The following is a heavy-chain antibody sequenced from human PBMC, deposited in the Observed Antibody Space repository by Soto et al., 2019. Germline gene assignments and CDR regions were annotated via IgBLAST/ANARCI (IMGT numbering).Heavy chain of an antibody. CDR2: IGGSSGSI. Sequence: GGSLRLSCAASEFTFNTYAMNWVRQAPGKGLEWISYIGGSSGSIFYADSVKGRFTISRDNVKNSLFLQMNSLSAEDTAVYYCSSDWDGDGFDVWGQGTMVTVSS. J-gene: IGHJ3*01. CDR1: EFTFNTYA. V-gene: IGHV3-48*01. D-gene: IGHD1-26*01. CDR3: SSDWDGDGFDV.